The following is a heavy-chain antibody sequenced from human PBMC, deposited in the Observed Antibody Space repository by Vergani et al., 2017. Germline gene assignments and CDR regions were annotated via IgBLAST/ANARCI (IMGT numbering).Heavy chain of an antibody. V-gene: IGHV3-21*01. CDR2: ISSSSSYI. Sequence: EVQLMESGGGLVKPGGSLRLSCAASGFTFSSYSMNWVRQAPGKGLEWVSSISSSSSYIYYADSVKGRFTISRDNAKNSLYLQMNSLRAEDTAVYYCARDHGSLTWVFDYWGQGTLVTVSS. CDR1: GFTFSSYS. D-gene: IGHD2-2*03. J-gene: IGHJ4*02. CDR3: ARDHGSLTWVFDY.